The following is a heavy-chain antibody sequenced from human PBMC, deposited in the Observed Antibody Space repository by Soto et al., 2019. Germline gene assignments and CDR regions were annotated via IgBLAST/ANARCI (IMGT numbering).Heavy chain of an antibody. Sequence: EVQLVESGGGLVQPGGPLRPSCVASGLPSRTKIMNWARQAPGKGLEWVEHIRTSGATRYYAASVKGRFTISRGNAETSLYLQMDSLRGEDTAVYYCARFFGSGFDYWGQGTLVTVSS. V-gene: IGHV3-48*01. CDR2: IRTSGATR. J-gene: IGHJ4*02. CDR1: GLPSRTKI. CDR3: ARFFGSGFDY. D-gene: IGHD6-19*01.